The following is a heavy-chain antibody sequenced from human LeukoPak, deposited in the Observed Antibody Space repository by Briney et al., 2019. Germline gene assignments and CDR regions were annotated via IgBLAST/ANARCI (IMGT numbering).Heavy chain of an antibody. CDR1: GDSITNSNYF. CDR2: VFYNGNT. Sequence: SGTLSLTCTVSGDSITNSNYFWGWIRQPPGQGLEWIGEVFYNGNTHYNPSLKSRVTISTDTSKNQFSLTLTAVTASDTAIYYCARRSPLVVVTAAHYYDYWGQGTLVTVSS. V-gene: IGHV4-39*01. J-gene: IGHJ4*02. CDR3: ARRSPLVVVTAAHYYDY. D-gene: IGHD2-21*02.